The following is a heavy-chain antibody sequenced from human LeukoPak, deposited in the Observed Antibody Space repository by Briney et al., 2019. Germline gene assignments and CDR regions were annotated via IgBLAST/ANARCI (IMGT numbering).Heavy chain of an antibody. V-gene: IGHV4-4*07. Sequence: SETLSLTCNVSGVSISHYYWTWIRQPAGGGLEWIGRIDTSGSTNYNPSLESRVTMSSDTSNNQFSLNLMSVAAADTAVYYCARGQWQIDYWGQGVLVTVSP. CDR2: IDTSGST. J-gene: IGHJ4*02. CDR1: GVSISHYY. D-gene: IGHD6-19*01. CDR3: ARGQWQIDY.